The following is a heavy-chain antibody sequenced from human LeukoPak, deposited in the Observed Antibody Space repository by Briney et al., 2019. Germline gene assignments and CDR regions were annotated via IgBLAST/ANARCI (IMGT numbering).Heavy chain of an antibody. Sequence: GGSLRLSCAASGFTFSSYGMHWVRQGPGKGLEWVAVFWYDGSKKYYADSVKGRFTISSDISKKTLYLQMDSLRVEDTAVYYCTRDAGLCVHDYWGQGTLVTVSS. CDR3: TRDAGLCVHDY. V-gene: IGHV3-33*01. D-gene: IGHD2-21*01. CDR1: GFTFSSYG. J-gene: IGHJ4*02. CDR2: FWYDGSKK.